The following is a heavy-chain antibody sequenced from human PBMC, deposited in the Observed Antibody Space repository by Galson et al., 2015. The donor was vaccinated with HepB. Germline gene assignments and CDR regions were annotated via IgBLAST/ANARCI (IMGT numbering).Heavy chain of an antibody. CDR2: IKQDGSEK. V-gene: IGHV3-7*03. J-gene: IGHJ3*02. CDR1: GFTFSSYW. CDR3: ARIQGLELSTPDAVDI. D-gene: IGHD1-7*01. Sequence: SLRLSCAASGFTFSSYWMSWVRQAPGKGLEWVANIKQDGSEKYYVDSVKGRFTISRDNAKNSLYLQMNSLRAEDTAVYYCARIQGLELSTPDAVDIWGQGTMVTVSS.